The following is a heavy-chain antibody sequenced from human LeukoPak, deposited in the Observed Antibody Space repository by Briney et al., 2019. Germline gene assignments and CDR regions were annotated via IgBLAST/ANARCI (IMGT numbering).Heavy chain of an antibody. CDR2: INHSGST. CDR3: ARRRVVVVAATPRGYYYMDV. J-gene: IGHJ6*03. CDR1: GGSFSGYY. D-gene: IGHD2-15*01. V-gene: IGHV4-34*01. Sequence: SETLSLTCAVYGGSFSGYYWSRIRQPPGKGLEWIGEINHSGSTNYNPSLKSRVTISVDTSKNQFSLKLSSVTAADTAVYYCARRRVVVVAATPRGYYYMDVWGKGTTVTVSS.